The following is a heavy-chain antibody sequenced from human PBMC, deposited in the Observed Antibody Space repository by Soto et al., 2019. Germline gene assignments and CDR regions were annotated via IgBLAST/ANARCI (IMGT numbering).Heavy chain of an antibody. CDR3: AKDRGRYSSSWYDY. J-gene: IGHJ4*02. D-gene: IGHD6-13*01. CDR1: GFTFSSYA. Sequence: EVQLLESGGGLVQPGGSLRLSCAASGFTFSSYAMSWVRQAPGKGLEWVSAISGSGGSTYYADSVKGRFTISRDDSKNTLYLQMNSLRAEDTAVYYCAKDRGRYSSSWYDYWGQGTLVTVSS. CDR2: ISGSGGST. V-gene: IGHV3-23*01.